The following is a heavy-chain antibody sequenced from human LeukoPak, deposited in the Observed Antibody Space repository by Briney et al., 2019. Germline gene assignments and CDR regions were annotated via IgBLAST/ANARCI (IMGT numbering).Heavy chain of an antibody. CDR3: ARVRYYDFWSGYTPKGMGV. CDR1: GGSISSSNW. Sequence: SETLSLTCAVSGGSISSSNWWSWVRQPPGKGLEWIGEIYHSGSTNYNPSLKSRVTISVDKSKNQFSLKLSSVTAADTAVYYCARVRYYDFWSGYTPKGMGVWGQGTTVTVSS. CDR2: IYHSGST. V-gene: IGHV4-4*02. D-gene: IGHD3-3*01. J-gene: IGHJ6*02.